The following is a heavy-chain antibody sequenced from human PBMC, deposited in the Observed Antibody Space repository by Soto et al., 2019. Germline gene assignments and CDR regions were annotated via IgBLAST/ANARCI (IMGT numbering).Heavy chain of an antibody. V-gene: IGHV1-2*02. J-gene: IGHJ4*02. CDR3: ARGQQGYCTNGVCYPFDY. Sequence: ASVKVSCKASGYTFTGYYIHWVRQAPGQGLEWMGWINPNSGGTNYAQKFQGRVTMTRDTSISTAYMELSRLRSDGTAVYYCARGQQGYCTNGVCYPFDYWGQGTLVTVS. CDR1: GYTFTGYY. CDR2: INPNSGGT. D-gene: IGHD2-8*01.